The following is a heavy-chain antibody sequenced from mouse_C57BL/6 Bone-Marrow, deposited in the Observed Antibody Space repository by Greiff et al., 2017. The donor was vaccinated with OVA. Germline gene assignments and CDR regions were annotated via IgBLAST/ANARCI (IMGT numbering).Heavy chain of an antibody. J-gene: IGHJ3*01. D-gene: IGHD2-14*01. Sequence: VQVVESGPGLVAPSQSLSITCTVSGFSLTSYGVHWVRQPPGKGLEWLGVIWAGGSTNYNSALMTRLSISTDNSKSQVFLKMNRFQTDDTAMCYSAGGIGTYPIAYWGQGTLVTVSA. CDR2: IWAGGST. V-gene: IGHV2-9*02. CDR1: GFSLTSYG. CDR3: AGGIGTYPIAY.